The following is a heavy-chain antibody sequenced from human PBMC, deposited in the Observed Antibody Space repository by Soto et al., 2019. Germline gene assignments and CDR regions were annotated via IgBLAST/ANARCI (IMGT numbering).Heavy chain of an antibody. CDR1: GFTFGSDA. V-gene: IGHV3-23*01. CDR2: VSGSGEMT. J-gene: IGHJ4*02. D-gene: IGHD1-20*01. CDR3: ARSEMTYNWND. Sequence: EVQLLESGGGLVQPGGSLRISCAASGFTFGSDAMSWVRQAPGKGLEWVSSVSGSGEMTHYAESVKGRFTISRDNSKDTLFLQMESLRAEDTAVYYCARSEMTYNWNDWGQGTRVTVSS.